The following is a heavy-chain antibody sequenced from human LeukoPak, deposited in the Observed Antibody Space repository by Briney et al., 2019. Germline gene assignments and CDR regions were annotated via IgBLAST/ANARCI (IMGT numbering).Heavy chain of an antibody. CDR2: ISSSGSTI. CDR3: ASSRDYYDSSGYGLDY. CDR1: GFTFSDYY. J-gene: IGHJ4*02. V-gene: IGHV3-11*04. Sequence: PGGSLRLSCAVSGFTFSDYYMSWIRQAPGKGLEWVSYISSSGSTIYYADSVKGRFTISRDNAKNSLYLQMNSLRAEDTAVYYCASSRDYYDSSGYGLDYWGQGTLVTVSS. D-gene: IGHD3-22*01.